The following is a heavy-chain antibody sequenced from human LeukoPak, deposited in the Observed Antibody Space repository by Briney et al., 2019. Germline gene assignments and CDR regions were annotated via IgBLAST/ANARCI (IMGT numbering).Heavy chain of an antibody. CDR2: IYHSGST. D-gene: IGHD3-10*01. CDR1: GGSISSGGYY. V-gene: IGHV4-30-2*01. CDR3: AREPDLWFGELKSPAP. Sequence: SETLSLTCTVSGGSISSGGYYWSWIRQPPGKGLEWIGYIYHSGSTYYNPSLKSRVTISVDRSKNQFSLRLSSVTAADTAVYYCAREPDLWFGELKSPAPWGQGTLVTVSS. J-gene: IGHJ5*02.